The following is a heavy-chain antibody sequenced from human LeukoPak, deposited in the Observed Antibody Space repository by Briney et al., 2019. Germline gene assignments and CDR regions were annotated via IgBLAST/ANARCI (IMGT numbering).Heavy chain of an antibody. V-gene: IGHV1-18*01. J-gene: IGHJ5*02. CDR3: ASSYGGNSVVDNGWFDP. D-gene: IGHD4-23*01. CDR1: GYTFTSYG. Sequence: GASVKVSCKASGYTFTSYGISWVRQAPGQGLEWMGWISAYNGNTNYAQKLQGRVTMTTDTSTSTAYMELRSLRSDDTAVYYCASSYGGNSVVDNGWFDPWGQGTLVTVSS. CDR2: ISAYNGNT.